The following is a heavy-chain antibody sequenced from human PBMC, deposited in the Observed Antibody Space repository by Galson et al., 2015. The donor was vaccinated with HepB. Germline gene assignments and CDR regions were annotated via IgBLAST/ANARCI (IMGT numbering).Heavy chain of an antibody. J-gene: IGHJ4*02. CDR2: ISSTSAYI. CDR3: ARDPPLGTPFDY. D-gene: IGHD7-27*01. V-gene: IGHV3-21*01. CDR1: GFTFSNYN. Sequence: SLRLSCAASGFTFSNYNMNWVRPAPGKGLEWVSSISSTSAYIYYADSVKGRFTVSRDNAKNSLYLQMNSLRDEDTAVYYCARDPPLGTPFDYWGQGTLVTVSS.